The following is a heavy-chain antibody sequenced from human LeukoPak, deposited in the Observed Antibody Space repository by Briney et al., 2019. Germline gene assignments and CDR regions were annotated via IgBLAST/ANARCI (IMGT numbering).Heavy chain of an antibody. CDR2: ISWNSGSI. D-gene: IGHD2-2*02. CDR3: AKTPARYCSSTSCYSYFDY. V-gene: IGHV3-9*01. CDR1: GFTFDDYA. J-gene: IGHJ4*02. Sequence: GRSLRLSCAASGFTFDDYAMHWVRQAPGKGLEWVSGISWNSGSIGYADSVKGRFTISRDNAKNSLYLQMSSLRAEDTALYYCAKTPARYCSSTSCYSYFDYWGQGTLVTVSS.